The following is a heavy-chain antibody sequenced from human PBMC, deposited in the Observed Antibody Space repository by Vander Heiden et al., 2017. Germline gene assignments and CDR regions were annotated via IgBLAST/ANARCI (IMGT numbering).Heavy chain of an antibody. V-gene: IGHV3-23*01. CDR3: AKVSNVDTAMVPHFDY. CDR2: ISGSGGST. CDR1: GLPFTSQA. Sequence: VRLLDSGGGLVQPGGSLRSSYASSGLPFTSQATSRVRQAPGKGLEWVSAISGSGGSTYYADSVKGRFTISRDNSKNTLYLQMNSLRAEDTAVYYCAKVSNVDTAMVPHFDYWGQGTLVTVSS. D-gene: IGHD5-18*01. J-gene: IGHJ4*02.